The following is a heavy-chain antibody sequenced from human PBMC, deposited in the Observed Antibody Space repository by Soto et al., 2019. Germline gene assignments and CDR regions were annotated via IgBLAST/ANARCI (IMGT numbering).Heavy chain of an antibody. J-gene: IGHJ4*02. CDR3: ARGMGIATTGRYDY. Sequence: EVQLVESGGGSVQPGGSLRLSCAASGITISSNGMNWVRQAPGKGLEWVSYISSSSDTIYYADFVKGRFTISRDNAKNSLYLQMNSLRVEDTATYYCARGMGIATTGRYDYWGQGILVTVSS. V-gene: IGHV3-48*01. CDR2: ISSSSDTI. CDR1: GITISSNG. D-gene: IGHD1-1*01.